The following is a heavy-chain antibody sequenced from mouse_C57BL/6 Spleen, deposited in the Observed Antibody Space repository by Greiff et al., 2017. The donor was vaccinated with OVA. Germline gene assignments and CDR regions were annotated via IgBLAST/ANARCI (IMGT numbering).Heavy chain of an antibody. CDR3: ARGEGYDAFDY. Sequence: EVKLEESGPGPVKPSQSLSLTCSVTGYSITSGYYWNWIRQFPGNKLEWMGYISYDGSNNYNPSLKNRISITRDTSKNQFFLKLNSVTTEDTATYYCARGEGYDAFDYWGQGTTLTVSS. CDR1: GYSITSGYY. V-gene: IGHV3-6*01. D-gene: IGHD2-2*01. J-gene: IGHJ2*01. CDR2: ISYDGSN.